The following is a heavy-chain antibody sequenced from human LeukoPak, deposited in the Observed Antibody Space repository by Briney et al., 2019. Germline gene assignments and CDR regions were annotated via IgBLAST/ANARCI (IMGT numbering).Heavy chain of an antibody. CDR2: MNPNSGNT. CDR1: GYTFTRYD. J-gene: IGHJ6*03. Sequence: ASVKVSCKASGYTFTRYDINWVRQATGQGLEWMGWMNPNSGNTGYAQKFQGRVTMTRNTSISTAYMELSSLRSEDTAVYYCARGLRYCSSTSCRRIYYYYYMDVWGKGTTVTVSS. V-gene: IGHV1-8*01. D-gene: IGHD2-2*01. CDR3: ARGLRYCSSTSCRRIYYYYYMDV.